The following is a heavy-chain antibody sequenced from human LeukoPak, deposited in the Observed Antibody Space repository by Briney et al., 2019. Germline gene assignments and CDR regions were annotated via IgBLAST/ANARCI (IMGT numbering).Heavy chain of an antibody. CDR1: GYTFTSYY. D-gene: IGHD6-19*01. V-gene: IGHV3-74*01. CDR2: INSDESST. Sequence: GASVKVSCKASGYTFTSYYMHWVRQAPGKGLVWVSRINSDESSTSYADSVKGRFTISRDNAKNTLYLQMNSLRAEDTAVYYCAVSVGIAVAGTTPFDYWGQGTLVTVSS. J-gene: IGHJ4*02. CDR3: AVSVGIAVAGTTPFDY.